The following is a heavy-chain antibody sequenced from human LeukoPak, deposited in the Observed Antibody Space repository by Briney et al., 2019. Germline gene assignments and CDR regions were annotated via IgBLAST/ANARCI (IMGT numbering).Heavy chain of an antibody. CDR3: AKDIRYYYDRSGFYYDY. D-gene: IGHD3-22*01. Sequence: PGGSLRLSCAVSGITLSNYGMSWVRQAPGKGLEWVAGISDSGGGTNYADSVKGRFTISRDNPKNTLYLQMNSLRGEDTAVYYCAKDIRYYYDRSGFYYDYWGQGTLLTVSS. CDR2: ISDSGGGT. CDR1: GITLSNYG. J-gene: IGHJ4*02. V-gene: IGHV3-23*01.